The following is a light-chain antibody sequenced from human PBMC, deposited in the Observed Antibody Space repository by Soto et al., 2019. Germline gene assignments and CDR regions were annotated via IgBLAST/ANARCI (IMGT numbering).Light chain of an antibody. CDR3: QHDSSPT. V-gene: IGKV3-20*01. CDR1: QSVSSNY. Sequence: EIVWTAFPGTLSLSHGERATVSCRASQSVSSNYLAWYQQRPGQAPRLLIYGASSRATGIPDRFSGSGSGTDFTLTISRLEPEDSAVYFCQHDSSPTFGQGTKVDIK. CDR2: GAS. J-gene: IGKJ1*01.